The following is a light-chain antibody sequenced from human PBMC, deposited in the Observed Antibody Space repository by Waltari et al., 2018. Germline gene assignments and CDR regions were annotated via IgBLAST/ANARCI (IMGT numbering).Light chain of an antibody. Sequence: YHHHPGKAPKLFIYYVTKRPSGVPDRFSGSKSGNTASLTISGLQAEDEADYYCCSYAGTYTFLVFGGGTKLTVL. J-gene: IGLJ2*01. CDR2: YVT. CDR3: CSYAGTYTFLV. V-gene: IGLV2-11*01.